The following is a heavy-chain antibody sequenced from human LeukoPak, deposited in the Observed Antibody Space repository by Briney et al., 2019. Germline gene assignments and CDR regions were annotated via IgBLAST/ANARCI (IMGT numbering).Heavy chain of an antibody. J-gene: IGHJ5*02. CDR1: GGTFSSYA. CDR3: AGSSSSWYNWFDP. V-gene: IGHV1-69*06. D-gene: IGHD6-13*01. CDR2: IIPIFGTA. Sequence: SVNVSCKASGGTFSSYAISWVRQAPGQGLEWMGGIIPIFGTANYAQKFQGRVTITADKSTSTAYMELSSLRSEDTAVYYCAGSSSSWYNWFDPWGQGTLVTVSS.